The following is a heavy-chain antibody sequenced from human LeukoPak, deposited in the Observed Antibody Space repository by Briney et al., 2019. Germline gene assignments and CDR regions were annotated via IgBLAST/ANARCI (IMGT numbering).Heavy chain of an antibody. CDR1: GYTFTSYD. J-gene: IGHJ4*02. D-gene: IGHD3-10*01. V-gene: IGHV1-8*01. Sequence: ASVKVSCKASGYTFTSYDINWVRQATGQGLEWMGWMNPNSGNTGYAQKFQGRVTMTRNTSISTAYMELSSLRSEDTAVYYCARDWAGSRSGSYYPPYFDYWGQGTLVTVSS. CDR2: MNPNSGNT. CDR3: ARDWAGSRSGSYYPPYFDY.